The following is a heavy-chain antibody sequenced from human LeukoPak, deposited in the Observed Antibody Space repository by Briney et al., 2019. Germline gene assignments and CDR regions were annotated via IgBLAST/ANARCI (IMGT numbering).Heavy chain of an antibody. CDR2: INHSGST. D-gene: IGHD2-2*01. V-gene: IGHV4-34*01. J-gene: IGHJ5*02. CDR1: GGSFSGYY. Sequence: SETLSLTCAVYGGSFSGYYWSWIRQPPGKGLEWIGEINHSGSTNYNPSLKSRVTISVDTSKNQFSLKLRSVTAADTAVYYCARAAVVVVPAADWFDPWGQGTLVTVSS. CDR3: ARAAVVVVPAADWFDP.